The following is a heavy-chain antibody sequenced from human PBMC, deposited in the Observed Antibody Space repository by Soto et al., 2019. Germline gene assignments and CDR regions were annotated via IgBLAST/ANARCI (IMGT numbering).Heavy chain of an antibody. D-gene: IGHD1-26*01. Sequence: QVQLQESGPGLVKPSETLSLTCTVTGDSMSSNYWRWIRQTPEKGLEWMGYIYYTGNTNDSPSFRSRITISLETSWTQFSLKLTSVTAADTAIYYCTRDSAPWGFDVWGQATTVIVSS. CDR3: TRDSAPWGFDV. CDR1: GDSMSSNY. V-gene: IGHV4-59*01. CDR2: IYYTGNT. J-gene: IGHJ6*02.